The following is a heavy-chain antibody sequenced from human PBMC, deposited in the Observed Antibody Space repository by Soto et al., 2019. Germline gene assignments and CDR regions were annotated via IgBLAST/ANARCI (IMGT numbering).Heavy chain of an antibody. D-gene: IGHD6-13*01. CDR3: AGGGTQQQRAN. Sequence: QVQLQESGPGLVKPSGTLSLTCAVSGDSISSDKWWSWIRQPPGKGLQWIGEIYHSGSTKYNPSLKSRVIISVNSSKNQFSLKLSSVTDADTALYYCAGGGTQQQRANWGQGTWVTVSS. V-gene: IGHV4-4*02. J-gene: IGHJ4*02. CDR2: IYHSGST. CDR1: GDSISSDKW.